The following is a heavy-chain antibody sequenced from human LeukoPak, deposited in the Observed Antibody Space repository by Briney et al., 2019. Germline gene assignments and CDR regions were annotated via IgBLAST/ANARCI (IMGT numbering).Heavy chain of an antibody. Sequence: GASVKVSCKAPGYTLTSYYMHWVRQAPGQGLEWMGRIIPIFGTANYAQKFQGRVTITTDESTSTAYMELSSLRSEDTAVYYCARAGVGGGDFYYFDYWGQGTLVTVSS. CDR3: ARAGVGGGDFYYFDY. CDR2: IIPIFGTA. J-gene: IGHJ4*02. V-gene: IGHV1-69*05. D-gene: IGHD2-21*02. CDR1: GYTLTSYY.